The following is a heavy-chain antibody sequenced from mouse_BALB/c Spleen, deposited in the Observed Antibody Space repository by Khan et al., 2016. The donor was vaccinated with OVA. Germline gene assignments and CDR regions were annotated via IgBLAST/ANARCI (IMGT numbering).Heavy chain of an antibody. Sequence: EVQLQESGPGLVKPSQSLSLTCTVTAYSITSDYAWTWIRQFPGNKLEWMGYISYSGSPSYNTSLKSRISITRDTSKNQFFLQLISVTTEDTATYYCACSRCYYRYSLFDYWGQGTTLTVSS. J-gene: IGHJ2*01. V-gene: IGHV3-2*02. CDR1: AYSITSDYA. CDR2: ISYSGSP. D-gene: IGHD2-14*01. CDR3: ACSRCYYRYSLFDY.